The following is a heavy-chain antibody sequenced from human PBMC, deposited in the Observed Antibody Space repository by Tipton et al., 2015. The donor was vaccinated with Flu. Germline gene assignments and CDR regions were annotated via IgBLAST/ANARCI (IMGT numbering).Heavy chain of an antibody. CDR2: IYNSQYT. V-gene: IGHV4-59*12. CDR3: ARDPSLGMPDYFDY. Sequence: TLSLTCTVSGGSTSSYYWNWIRQPPGKGLEWIGYIYNSQYTKYNPSLKSRVTISVDTSKKQFSLRLRSVTAADTAVYYCARDPSLGMPDYFDYWGPGNPGHRLL. CDR1: GGSTSSYY. D-gene: IGHD2-2*01. J-gene: IGHJ4*02.